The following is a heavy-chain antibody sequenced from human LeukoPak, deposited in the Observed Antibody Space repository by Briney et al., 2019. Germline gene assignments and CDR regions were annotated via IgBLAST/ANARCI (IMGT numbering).Heavy chain of an antibody. V-gene: IGHV1-46*01. J-gene: IGHJ4*02. CDR1: GYSFSTHW. D-gene: IGHD5-18*01. CDR2: INPSGGFT. CDR3: ARGGYSYGYFDY. Sequence: GASVKVSCKASGYSFSTHWMHWVRQAPGQGLEWMGIINPSGGFTSYAQKLQGRVTVTRDMSTSTVYMELSNLRSEDTAVYYCARGGYSYGYFDYWGQGTLVTVSS.